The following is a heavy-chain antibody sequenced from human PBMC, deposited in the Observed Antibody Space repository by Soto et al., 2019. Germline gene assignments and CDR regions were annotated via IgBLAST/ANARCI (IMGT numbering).Heavy chain of an antibody. CDR3: ARSYSSGWFTY. J-gene: IGHJ1*01. V-gene: IGHV4-59*08. CDR2: IYYSGST. CDR1: GGTISSYY. D-gene: IGHD6-19*01. Sequence: SETLSLTCTVPGGTISSYYWSWIRQPPGKGLEWIGYIYYSGSTNYNPSLKSRVTISVDTSKNQFSLKLSSVTAADTAVYYCARSYSSGWFTYWGQGTLVTVSS.